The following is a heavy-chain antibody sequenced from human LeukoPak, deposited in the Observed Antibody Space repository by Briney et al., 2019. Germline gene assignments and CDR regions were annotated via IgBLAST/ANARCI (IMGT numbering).Heavy chain of an antibody. CDR3: ARDIVVVPAAAPGVDY. CDR2: ISSSSSSYI. V-gene: IGHV3-21*01. Sequence: SGGSLRLSCAASGFTFSSYSMNWVRQAPGKGLEWVSSISSSSSSYIYYADSVKGRFTISRDNAKNSLYLQMNSLRAEDTAVYYCARDIVVVPAAAPGVDYWGQGTLVTVSS. CDR1: GFTFSSYS. D-gene: IGHD2-2*01. J-gene: IGHJ4*02.